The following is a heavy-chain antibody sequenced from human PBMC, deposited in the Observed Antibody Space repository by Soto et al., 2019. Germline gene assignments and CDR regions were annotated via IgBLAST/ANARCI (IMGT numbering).Heavy chain of an antibody. Sequence: ASVKVSWKASGYSFTSYYMHSARQAPGKGIQRMGWISAYCGDTRYAQKLQGRVTLTTDTFTSTAYMELRSLRSDDTAVYYCATGAKLDYFYYYDSWRKGTQVTVSS. CDR2: ISAYCGDT. V-gene: IGHV1-18*04. J-gene: IGHJ4*02. CDR3: ATGAKLDYFYYYDS. D-gene: IGHD4-17*01. CDR1: GYSFTSYY.